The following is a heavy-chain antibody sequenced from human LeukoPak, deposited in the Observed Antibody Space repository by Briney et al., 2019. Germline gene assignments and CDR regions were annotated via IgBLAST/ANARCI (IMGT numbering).Heavy chain of an antibody. D-gene: IGHD5-12*01. CDR2: IYSGGST. Sequence: GGSLRLSCAASGFTVSSNYMSWVRQAPGKGLEWVSVIYSGGSTCYADSVKGRFTISRDNSKSTLYLQLKSMRAEDTAVYYCARNHYDWLGYAAFDSWGQGTMVTVAS. CDR1: GFTVSSNY. CDR3: ARNHYDWLGYAAFDS. V-gene: IGHV3-53*01. J-gene: IGHJ3*02.